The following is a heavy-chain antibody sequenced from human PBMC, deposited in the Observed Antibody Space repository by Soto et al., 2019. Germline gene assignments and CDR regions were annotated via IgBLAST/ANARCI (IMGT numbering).Heavy chain of an antibody. CDR1: GGSISSSIYY. CDR3: ARAPAPLYSSSWYYGDY. Sequence: SETLSLTCTVSGGSISSSIYYGGWIRQPPGKGLEWIGSIFYSGSTYYNPSLKSRVTISVDTSKNQFSLKLSSVTAADTAVYYCARAPAPLYSSSWYYGDYWGQGTLVTVS. J-gene: IGHJ4*02. D-gene: IGHD6-13*01. CDR2: IFYSGST. V-gene: IGHV4-39*07.